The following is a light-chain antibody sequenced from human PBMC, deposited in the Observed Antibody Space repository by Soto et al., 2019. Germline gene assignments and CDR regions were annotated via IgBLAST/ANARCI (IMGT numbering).Light chain of an antibody. CDR3: GTWDSSLTIGVI. CDR1: SSNVWKNF. Sequence: QSVLTQPPSVSAAPGQKVSISCSGSSSNVWKNFVSWYQHVPGKAPKLLIYDNQKRPSGIPDRFSASKSGTLATLDITGLQTGDEADYYCGTWDSSLTIGVIFGGGTKLTVL. V-gene: IGLV1-51*01. CDR2: DNQ. J-gene: IGLJ2*01.